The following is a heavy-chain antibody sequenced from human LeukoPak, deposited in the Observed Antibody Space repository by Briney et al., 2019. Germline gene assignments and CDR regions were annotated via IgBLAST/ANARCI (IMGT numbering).Heavy chain of an antibody. Sequence: GGSLRLSCAASGFTFSSYSMNWVRQAPGKGLEWVSSINSNGSSTYYADSVKGRFTISRDNAKNTLYLQMNSLRAEDTAVYYCTSRMAATGANWFDPWGQGTLVTVSS. J-gene: IGHJ5*02. D-gene: IGHD6-13*01. V-gene: IGHV3-21*03. CDR2: INSNGSST. CDR3: TSRMAATGANWFDP. CDR1: GFTFSSYS.